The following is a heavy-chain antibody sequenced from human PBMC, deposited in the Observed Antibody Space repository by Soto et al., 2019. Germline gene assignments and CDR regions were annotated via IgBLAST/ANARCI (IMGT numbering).Heavy chain of an antibody. V-gene: IGHV1-2*02. CDR1: GYTFTGYY. D-gene: IGHD2-8*01. J-gene: IGHJ6*01. CDR3: AILRIHRVRQGAYAISAQGTSVIGSAGM. CDR2: INPNSGGT. Sequence: ASVKGSCKASGYTFTGYYMHWVRQAPGQGLEWMGWINPNSGGTNYAQKFQGRVTMTRDTSISTAYMALSRLRSDDTAVYYCAILRIHRVRQGAYAISAQGTSVIGSAGM.